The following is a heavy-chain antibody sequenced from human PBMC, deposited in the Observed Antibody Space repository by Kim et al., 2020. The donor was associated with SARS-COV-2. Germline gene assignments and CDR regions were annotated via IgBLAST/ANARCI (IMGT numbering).Heavy chain of an antibody. CDR2: IYYSGST. J-gene: IGHJ4*02. CDR1: GGSISSSSYY. Sequence: SETLSLTCTVSGGSISSSSYYWGWIRQPPGKGLEWIGSIYYSGSTYYNPSLKSRVTISVDTSKNQFSLKLSSVTAADTAVYYCARDSGSYSFDYWGQGTLVTVSS. V-gene: IGHV4-39*01. CDR3: ARDSGSYSFDY. D-gene: IGHD1-26*01.